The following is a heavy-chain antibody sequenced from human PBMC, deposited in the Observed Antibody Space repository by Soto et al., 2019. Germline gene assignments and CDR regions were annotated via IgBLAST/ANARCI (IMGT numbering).Heavy chain of an antibody. V-gene: IGHV6-1*01. J-gene: IGHJ4*02. CDR1: EDSVSSVNAK. D-gene: IGHD1-26*01. Sequence: QVQLRQSGPGLLRPSQTLSLSCDISEDSVSSVNAKWHWMRQSPSRGLEWLGRTFYRSKWYTDYASSFEGRISLESDTSKNQYSLHLTSVTPDDTAVYYCVRGGSVAIFDYWGPGSRVIVSS. CDR3: VRGGSVAIFDY. CDR2: TFYRSKWYT.